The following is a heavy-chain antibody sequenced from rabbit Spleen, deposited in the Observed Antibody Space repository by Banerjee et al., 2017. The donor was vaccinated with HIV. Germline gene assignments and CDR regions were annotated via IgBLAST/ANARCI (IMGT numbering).Heavy chain of an antibody. CDR2: TAGGRSSFT. CDR1: GFSFTSRYY. J-gene: IGHJ6*01. V-gene: IGHV1S40*01. Sequence: QSLEESGGGLVQPEGSLTLTCTASGFSFTSRYYMCWVRQAPGKGLEWIACTAGGRSSFTYYATWAKGRFTISKTSSTTVTLQMTSLTAADTATYFCARDSGTSFSSYGMDLWGPGDPRHRL. CDR3: ARDSGTSFSSYGMDL. D-gene: IGHD8-1*01.